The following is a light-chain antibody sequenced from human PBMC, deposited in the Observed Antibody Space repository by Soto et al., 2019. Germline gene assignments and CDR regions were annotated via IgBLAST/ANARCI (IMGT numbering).Light chain of an antibody. V-gene: IGKV3-15*01. CDR3: QQYNDWPRT. CDR2: DAV. J-gene: IGKJ3*01. Sequence: EIVMTQSPATLSVSPGESASLSCRASQIIRSNLAWYQQKPGQAPRLLIYDAVTRATGVPARFSGSGSGTDFTLTISSLQSEDFALYYCQQYNDWPRTFGPGTKVDI. CDR1: QIIRSN.